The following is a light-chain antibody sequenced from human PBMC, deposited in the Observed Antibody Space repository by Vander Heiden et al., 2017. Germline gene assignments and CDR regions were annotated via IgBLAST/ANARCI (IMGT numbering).Light chain of an antibody. V-gene: IGLV2-14*01. CDR1: SSDVGGYNY. J-gene: IGLJ2*01. CDR3: SSYTSSSML. Sequence: QSALTQPASVSVSPGQSITISCTGTSSDVGGYNYVSWYQQHPGKDPKLMIYDVSNRPSGVSNRFSGSKSGNTASLTISGLQAEDEADYYCSSYTSSSMLFGGGTKLTGL. CDR2: DVS.